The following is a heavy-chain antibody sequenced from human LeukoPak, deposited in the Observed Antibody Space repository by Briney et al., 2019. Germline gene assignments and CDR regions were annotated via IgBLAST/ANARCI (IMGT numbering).Heavy chain of an antibody. CDR3: AREDFSRENFDY. CDR1: GYTFTSYD. D-gene: IGHD3/OR15-3a*01. CDR2: MNPNSGNT. V-gene: IGHV1-8*01. Sequence: ASVKVSCKASGYTFTSYDINWVRQATGQGLEWMGWMNPNSGNTGYAQKFQGRVTMTRDTSISTAYMELSRLRSDDTAVYYCAREDFSRENFDYWGQGTLVTVSS. J-gene: IGHJ4*02.